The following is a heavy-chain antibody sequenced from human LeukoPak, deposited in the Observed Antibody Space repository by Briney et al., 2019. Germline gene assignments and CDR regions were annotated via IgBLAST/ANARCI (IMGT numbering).Heavy chain of an antibody. CDR2: INPNSGGT. V-gene: IGHV1-2*02. J-gene: IGHJ6*03. CDR3: ARGYCSSTSCYTGGYYYYYMDV. Sequence: ASVKVSCKASGYTFTGYYMHWVRQAPGQGLEWMGWINPNSGGTNYAQKFQGRVTMTRDTSISTAYMELSRLRSDDTAVYYCARGYCSSTSCYTGGYYYYYMDVCGKGTTVTVSS. D-gene: IGHD2-2*02. CDR1: GYTFTGYY.